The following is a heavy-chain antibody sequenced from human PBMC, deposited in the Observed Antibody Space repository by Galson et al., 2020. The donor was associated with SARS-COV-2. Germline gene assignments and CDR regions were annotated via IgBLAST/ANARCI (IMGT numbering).Heavy chain of an antibody. CDR1: GFTFSSYG. Sequence: GESLKISCAASGFTFSSYGMHWVRQAPGKGLEWVAVIWYDGSNKYYADSVKGRFTISRDNSKNTLYLQMNSLRAEDTAVYYCARDDPPPLGYCSSTSCYAGLDGMDVWGQGTTVTVSS. CDR2: IWYDGSNK. J-gene: IGHJ6*02. V-gene: IGHV3-33*01. CDR3: ARDDPPPLGYCSSTSCYAGLDGMDV. D-gene: IGHD2-2*01.